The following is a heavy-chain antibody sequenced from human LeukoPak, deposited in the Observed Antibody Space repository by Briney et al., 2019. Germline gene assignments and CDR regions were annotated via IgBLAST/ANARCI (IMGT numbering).Heavy chain of an antibody. V-gene: IGHV1-3*01. Sequence: ASVTVSCTASGYAFTNYAMHWLRQAPGQRLEWVGWINAASGNTKYSQRLQGRITITRDTSANTVYMQLSSLRSEDSAVYYCARDRYYDDSSVSKLDFWGQGSLVTVSS. J-gene: IGHJ4*02. D-gene: IGHD3-22*01. CDR2: INAASGNT. CDR1: GYAFTNYA. CDR3: ARDRYYDDSSVSKLDF.